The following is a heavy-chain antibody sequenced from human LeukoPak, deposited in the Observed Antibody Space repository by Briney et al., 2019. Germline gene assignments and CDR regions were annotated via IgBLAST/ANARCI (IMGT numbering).Heavy chain of an antibody. V-gene: IGHV3-23*01. CDR3: AKVRILVGSGSWDY. CDR2: IGGSGGST. Sequence: PGGSLRLSCAASGFTFSSYAMSWVPQAPGKGLEWVSAIGGSGGSTYYADSLKGRFTISRDNSKNTLYLQMNSLRAEDTAVYYCAKVRILVGSGSWDYWGQGTLVTVSS. CDR1: GFTFSSYA. J-gene: IGHJ4*02. D-gene: IGHD3-10*01.